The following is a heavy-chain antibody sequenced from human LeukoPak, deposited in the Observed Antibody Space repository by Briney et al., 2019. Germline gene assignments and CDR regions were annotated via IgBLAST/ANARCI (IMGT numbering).Heavy chain of an antibody. Sequence: SETLSLTCTVSGGSISSSSYYWGWIRQPPGKGLEWIGSIYYSGSTYYNPSLKSRVTISVDTSKNQFSLKLSSVTAADTAVYYCARDQMVRGVPHAFDIWGQGTMVTVSS. CDR1: GGSISSSSYY. CDR3: ARDQMVRGVPHAFDI. D-gene: IGHD3-10*01. CDR2: IYYSGST. J-gene: IGHJ3*02. V-gene: IGHV4-39*07.